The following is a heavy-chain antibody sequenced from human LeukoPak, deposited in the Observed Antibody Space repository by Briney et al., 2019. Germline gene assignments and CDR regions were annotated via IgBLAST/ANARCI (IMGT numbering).Heavy chain of an antibody. CDR2: IYYSGST. V-gene: IGHV4-30-4*08. J-gene: IGHJ6*03. CDR3: ARQVPEYSSSWSHDNYYYYYYMDV. Sequence: PSQTLSLTCTVSGGSISSGDYYWSWIRQPPGKGLEWIGYIYYSGSTYYNPSLKSRVTISVDTSKNQFSLKLSSVTAADTAVYYCARQVPEYSSSWSHDNYYYYYYMDVWGKGTTVTVSS. D-gene: IGHD6-13*01. CDR1: GGSISSGDYY.